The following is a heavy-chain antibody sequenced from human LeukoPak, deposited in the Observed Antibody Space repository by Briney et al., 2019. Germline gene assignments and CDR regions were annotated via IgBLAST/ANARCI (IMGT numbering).Heavy chain of an antibody. CDR3: ASQTYSGWYYFDY. Sequence: SQTLSLTCTVSGGSISSGGYYWSWIRQHPGKGLEWIGYIYYSGSTNYNPSLKSRVAISVDTSKNQFSLELSSVTAADTAVYYCASQTYSGWYYFDYWGQGTLVTVSS. CDR2: IYYSGST. V-gene: IGHV4-31*03. CDR1: GGSISSGGYY. J-gene: IGHJ4*02. D-gene: IGHD6-19*01.